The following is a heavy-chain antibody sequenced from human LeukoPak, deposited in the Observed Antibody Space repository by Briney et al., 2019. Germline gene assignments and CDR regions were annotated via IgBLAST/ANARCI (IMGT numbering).Heavy chain of an antibody. D-gene: IGHD2-2*01. J-gene: IGHJ4*02. V-gene: IGHV5-51*01. CDR1: GYRFPTYW. CDR3: ARRQGCSSTSCPPDS. CDR2: IYPGDSDT. Sequence: GESLKISCRGSGYRFPTYWIGWVRQMPGKGLEWMGIIYPGDSDTRYSPYFQGQVSMSADKSINTAYLQWSSLKASDTAMYYCARRQGCSSTSCPPDSWGQGTLVTVSS.